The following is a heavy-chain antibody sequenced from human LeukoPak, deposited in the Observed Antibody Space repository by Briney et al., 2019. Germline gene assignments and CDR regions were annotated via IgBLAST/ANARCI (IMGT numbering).Heavy chain of an antibody. J-gene: IGHJ5*02. Sequence: GGSLRLSCAASGFTFSSYAMTWVSQAPGKRLEWVSSISSSSDYIFYADSVKGRFTISRDNAKNSLYLQMNSLRAEDTAVYYCTRGTDGLWDLWGQGTLVTVSS. D-gene: IGHD2-8*01. CDR2: ISSSSDYI. V-gene: IGHV3-21*06. CDR1: GFTFSSYA. CDR3: TRGTDGLWDL.